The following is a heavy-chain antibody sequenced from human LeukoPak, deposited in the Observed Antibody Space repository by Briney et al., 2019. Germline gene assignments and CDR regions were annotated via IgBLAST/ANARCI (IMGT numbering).Heavy chain of an antibody. V-gene: IGHV3-23*01. CDR2: ISGSGGST. CDR1: GFTFSSYA. CDR3: ARNQRRLDY. J-gene: IGHJ4*02. Sequence: PGGSLRLSCAASGFTFSSYAMSWVRQAPGKGLQWVSAISGSGGSTYYADSVKGRFTISRDNAKNSLYLQMNSLRAEDTAVYYCARNQRRLDYWGQGTLVTVSS. D-gene: IGHD1-14*01.